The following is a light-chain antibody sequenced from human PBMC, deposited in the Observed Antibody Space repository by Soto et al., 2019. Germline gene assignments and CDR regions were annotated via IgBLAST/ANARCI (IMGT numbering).Light chain of an antibody. Sequence: DIQMTQSPSSLSASVGDRITITCRASENIARHLNWYQQKPGKAPNLLIYAASNLQNGVPLRFRGGGSGTDFTLTISNLQPEDFATYYCQQRYSTLSITFGQGTRLEMK. V-gene: IGKV1-39*01. CDR1: ENIARH. CDR3: QQRYSTLSIT. CDR2: AAS. J-gene: IGKJ5*01.